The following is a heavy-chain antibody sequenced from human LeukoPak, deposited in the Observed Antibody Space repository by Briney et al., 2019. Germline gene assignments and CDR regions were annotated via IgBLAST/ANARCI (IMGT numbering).Heavy chain of an antibody. CDR2: IIPIFGTA. D-gene: IGHD3-22*01. J-gene: IGHJ4*02. CDR3: ARDVSPDSSGYYSDY. CDR1: GYTFTGYY. V-gene: IGHV1-69*13. Sequence: ASVKVSCKASGYTFTGYYMHWVRQAPGQGLEWMGGIIPIFGTANYAQKFQGRVTITADESTSTAYMELSSLRSEDTAVYYCARDVSPDSSGYYSDYWGQGTLVTVSS.